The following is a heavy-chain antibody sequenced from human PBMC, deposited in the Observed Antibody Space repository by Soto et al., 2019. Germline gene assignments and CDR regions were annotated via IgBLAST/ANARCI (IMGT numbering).Heavy chain of an antibody. V-gene: IGHV3-15*01. D-gene: IGHD2-2*01. CDR3: TTRLLPYQLLPRSWFDP. CDR2: IKSKTDGGTT. Sequence: EVQLVESGGGLVKPGGSLRLSCAASGFTFSNAWMSWVRQAPGKGLEWVGRIKSKTDGGTTDYAAPVKGRFTISRDDSKNTLYLQMNSLKTEDTAVYYCTTRLLPYQLLPRSWFDPWGQGTLVTVSS. J-gene: IGHJ5*02. CDR1: GFTFSNAW.